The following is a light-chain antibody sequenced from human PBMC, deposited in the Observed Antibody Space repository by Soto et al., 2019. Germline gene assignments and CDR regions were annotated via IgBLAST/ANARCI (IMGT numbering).Light chain of an antibody. J-gene: IGKJ3*01. CDR3: QHPRYLPIT. CDR2: DAS. V-gene: IGKV3-11*01. Sequence: EIVLTQSPATLSLSPGERATLSCRASQSLNTYLAWYQHKPGQAPRLLIYDASYRATGIPGRFSGSGSGTDYTLTISSLEPEDFALYYYQHPRYLPITFGPGTKVDVK. CDR1: QSLNTY.